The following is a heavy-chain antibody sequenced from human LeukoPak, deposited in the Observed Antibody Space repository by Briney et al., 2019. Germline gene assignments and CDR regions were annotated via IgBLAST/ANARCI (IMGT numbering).Heavy chain of an antibody. V-gene: IGHV5-51*01. D-gene: IGHD3-22*01. CDR1: GYSFTSYW. Sequence: GESLKISCKGSGYSFTSYWIGWVRQMPGKGLEWMGIIYPGDSDTRYSPPFQGQVTISADKSISTAYLQWSSLKASDTAMYYCATSTPGYDSSGYYPVYFDYWGQGTLVTVSS. CDR3: ATSTPGYDSSGYYPVYFDY. J-gene: IGHJ4*02. CDR2: IYPGDSDT.